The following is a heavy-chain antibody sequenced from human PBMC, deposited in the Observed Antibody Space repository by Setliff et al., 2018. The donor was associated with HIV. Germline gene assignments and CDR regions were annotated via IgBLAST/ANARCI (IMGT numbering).Heavy chain of an antibody. CDR3: AKVSAPYSSSRRWEYFQH. CDR1: GFTLSNYW. Sequence: PGGSLRLSCAASGFTLSNYWRGWIRQVPGKGLEWVANIKADGSEKYYMNSVKGRFTISRDNAENSLYLQMNSLRAEDAAVYYCAKVSAPYSSSRRWEYFQHWGQGTLVTVSS. V-gene: IGHV3-7*01. D-gene: IGHD6-13*01. J-gene: IGHJ1*01. CDR2: IKADGSEK.